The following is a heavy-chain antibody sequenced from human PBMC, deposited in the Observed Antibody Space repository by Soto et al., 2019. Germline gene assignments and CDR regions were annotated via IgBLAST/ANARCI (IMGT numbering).Heavy chain of an antibody. CDR2: IHSDGSST. J-gene: IGHJ3*01. Sequence: EVQLVESGGGLVQPGESLRLSCAASGFTFSYYWMHWVRQAPGKGLVWVSRIHSDGSSTTYADSVKGRFTISRDNAMNTVDLQMISLRAEDTAVYSCARGDRGAFDLWGRGTVVTVSS. D-gene: IGHD1-26*01. V-gene: IGHV3-74*03. CDR1: GFTFSYYW. CDR3: ARGDRGAFDL.